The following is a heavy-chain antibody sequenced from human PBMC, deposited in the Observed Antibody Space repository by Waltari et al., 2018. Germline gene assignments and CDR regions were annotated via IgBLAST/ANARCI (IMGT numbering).Heavy chain of an antibody. CDR1: GYTFTSYY. CDR3: AREMGGTMIVVVTTDAFDI. CDR2: INPSGGST. V-gene: IGHV1-46*01. D-gene: IGHD3-22*01. Sequence: QVQLVQSGAEVKKPGASVKVSCKASGYTFTSYYMHWVRQAPGQGLEWMGIINPSGGSTSYAQKFQGRGTMTRDTSTSTVYMELSSLRSEDTAVYYCAREMGGTMIVVVTTDAFDIWGQGTMVTVSS. J-gene: IGHJ3*02.